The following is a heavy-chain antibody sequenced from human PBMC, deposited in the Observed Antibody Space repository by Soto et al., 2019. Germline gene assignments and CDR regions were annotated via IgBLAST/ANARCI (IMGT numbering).Heavy chain of an antibody. J-gene: IGHJ6*02. CDR3: ARDKYRAQLGWNYYYIMDV. Sequence: QVQVVQSGAEVKKPGSSVKVSCKTSGGTFSTAAISWVRQAPGQGLEWMGGIMPIFRTPDYAQKFQGRVTITADESASTAYLELSSLRSEDTAVYYCARDKYRAQLGWNYYYIMDVWGQGTTVTVTS. V-gene: IGHV1-69*12. CDR2: IMPIFRTP. CDR1: GGTFSTAA. D-gene: IGHD1-1*01.